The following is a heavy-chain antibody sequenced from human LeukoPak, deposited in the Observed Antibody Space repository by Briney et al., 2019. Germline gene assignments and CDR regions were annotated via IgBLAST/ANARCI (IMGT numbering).Heavy chain of an antibody. CDR2: IYYSGST. J-gene: IGHJ5*02. D-gene: IGHD3-10*01. V-gene: IGHV4-59*01. CDR1: SGSITSYY. CDR3: ARGGVNYKIAGP. Sequence: SETLSLTCTVSSGSITSYYWSWIRHPPGKGLEWIGYIYYSGSTNYNPSLKSRVTISVDTSKNQFSLKLSSVTAADTAVYYCARGGVNYKIAGPWGQGALVTVSS.